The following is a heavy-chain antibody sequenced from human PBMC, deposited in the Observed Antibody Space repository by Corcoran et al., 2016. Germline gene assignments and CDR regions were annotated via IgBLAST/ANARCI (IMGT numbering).Heavy chain of an antibody. D-gene: IGHD3-3*01. CDR2: IGAYNGNT. CDR1: GYTFTSYG. Sequence: QVQLVQSGGEVRKPGASVKVSCKASGYTFTSYGISWVRQAPGQGLEWMGWIGAYNGNTNYAQKVQGRVTMTTEISTSTAYMELRSLRSDDTAVEYCARVEYQYYDFWSGYQYGMDVWGQGTTVTVSS. CDR3: ARVEYQYYDFWSGYQYGMDV. J-gene: IGHJ6*02. V-gene: IGHV1-18*01.